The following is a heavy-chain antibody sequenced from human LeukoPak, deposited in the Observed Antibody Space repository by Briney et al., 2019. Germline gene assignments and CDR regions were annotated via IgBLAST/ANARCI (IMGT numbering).Heavy chain of an antibody. J-gene: IGHJ3*02. CDR1: GGSISSSSYY. D-gene: IGHD3-10*01. CDR2: IYYSGST. V-gene: IGHV4-39*07. CDR3: ARALLWFGELSGAFDI. Sequence: PSETLSLTCTVSGGSISSSSYYWGWIRQPPGKGLEWIGSIYYSGSTYYNPSLKSRVTISVDTSKNQFSLKLSSVTAADTAVYYCARALLWFGELSGAFDIWGQGTMVTVSS.